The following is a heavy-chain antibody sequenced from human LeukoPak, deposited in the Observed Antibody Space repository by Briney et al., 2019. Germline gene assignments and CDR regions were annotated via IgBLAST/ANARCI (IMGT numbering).Heavy chain of an antibody. V-gene: IGHV1-18*01. CDR2: ISAYNGNT. D-gene: IGHD3-22*01. CDR3: ARISPSSNYYDSSGYRNWFDP. CDR1: GYTFTSYG. J-gene: IGHJ5*02. Sequence: ASVKVSCKASGYTFTSYGISWVRQAPGQGLEWMGWISAYNGNTNYAQKLQGRVTMTTDTSTSTAYMELRSLRSDDTAVYYCARISPSSNYYDSSGYRNWFDPWGQGTLVTVSS.